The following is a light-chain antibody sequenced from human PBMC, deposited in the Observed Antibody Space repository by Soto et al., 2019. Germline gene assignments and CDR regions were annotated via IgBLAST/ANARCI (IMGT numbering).Light chain of an antibody. Sequence: EIVRTQSPATLSVSPGEGATLSCRASQSVSNNLAWYQQKPGQAPRLLIYGASTRATGIPSRFSGSGSETDFTLTISSLQPEDFATYYCQQSYSVPITFGQGTRLEIK. V-gene: IGKV3-15*01. CDR3: QQSYSVPIT. CDR2: GAS. J-gene: IGKJ5*01. CDR1: QSVSNN.